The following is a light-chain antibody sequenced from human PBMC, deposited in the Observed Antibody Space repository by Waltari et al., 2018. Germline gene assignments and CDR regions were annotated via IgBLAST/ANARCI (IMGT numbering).Light chain of an antibody. Sequence: DFVMTQSPDSLAVSLGERATINCRSSQSVFYNSNNKNYLAWYQQKPGQPPKLLIYWASPRVSGVPDRVSGSGSGTDFTLSISSLQAEDVAIYYCQQYYDTPGTFGQGTKLEIK. CDR2: WAS. CDR1: QSVFYNSNNKNY. J-gene: IGKJ2*01. V-gene: IGKV4-1*01. CDR3: QQYYDTPGT.